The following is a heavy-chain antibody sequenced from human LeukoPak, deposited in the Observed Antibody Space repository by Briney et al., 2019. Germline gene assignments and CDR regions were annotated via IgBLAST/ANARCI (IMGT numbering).Heavy chain of an antibody. D-gene: IGHD2-21*02. CDR2: ISYDGSNK. Sequence: GGSLRLSCAASGFTFSSYAMHWVRQAPGKGLEWVAVISYDGSNKYYADSVKGRFTISRDNSKNMLYLQMNSLRAEDTAVYYCARDAYCGGDCYSEFDYWGQGTLVTVSS. V-gene: IGHV3-30*07. J-gene: IGHJ4*02. CDR1: GFTFSSYA. CDR3: ARDAYCGGDCYSEFDY.